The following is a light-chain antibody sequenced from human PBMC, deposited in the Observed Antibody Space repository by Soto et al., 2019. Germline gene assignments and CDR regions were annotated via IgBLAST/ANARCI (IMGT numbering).Light chain of an antibody. CDR1: QSISNF. CDR2: SAS. Sequence: DIQMTQSPSSLSASVGDRVTITCRASQSISNFLNWYQQKPGKAPKHLIRSASSLQSGVPSRFSGSGSGTDFTLSITSLQPEDFATYYCQQSYGAPITFGQGTRLEIK. CDR3: QQSYGAPIT. J-gene: IGKJ5*01. V-gene: IGKV1-39*01.